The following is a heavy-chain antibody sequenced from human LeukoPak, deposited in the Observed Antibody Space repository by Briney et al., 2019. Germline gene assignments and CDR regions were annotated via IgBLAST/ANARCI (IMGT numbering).Heavy chain of an antibody. CDR2: ISAYNGNT. D-gene: IGHD3-22*01. V-gene: IGHV1-18*01. Sequence: ASVKVSCKASGYTFTSYGISWVRQAPGQGLEWMGWISAYNGNTNYAQKLQGRVTMTTDTSTSTAYMELRSLRSDDTAVYYCARRSTTDYYDSSGYYSSHYYGMDVWGQGTTVTVSS. CDR3: ARRSTTDYYDSSGYYSSHYYGMDV. J-gene: IGHJ6*02. CDR1: GYTFTSYG.